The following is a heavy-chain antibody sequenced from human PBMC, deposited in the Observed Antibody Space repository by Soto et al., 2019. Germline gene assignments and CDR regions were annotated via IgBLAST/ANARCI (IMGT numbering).Heavy chain of an antibody. Sequence: PGGFLRLSCAASGFTFSSYAMSWVRQAPGKGLEWVSAISGSGGSTYYADSVKGRFTISRDNSKNTLYLQMNSLRAEDTAVYYCAKEGITMIVVADYWDYWGQGTLVTVSS. CDR2: ISGSGGST. V-gene: IGHV3-23*01. D-gene: IGHD3-22*01. CDR1: GFTFSSYA. CDR3: AKEGITMIVVADYWDY. J-gene: IGHJ4*02.